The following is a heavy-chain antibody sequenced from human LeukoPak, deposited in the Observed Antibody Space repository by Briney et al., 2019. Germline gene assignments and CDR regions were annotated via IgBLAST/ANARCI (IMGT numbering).Heavy chain of an antibody. CDR3: ARTTSHIVVVVEHHAFDI. Sequence: SETLSLTCAVYGGSFSGYYWSWIRQPPGKGLEWIGEINHSGSTNYNPSLKSRVTISVDTSKNQFSLRLSSVTAADTAVYYCARTTSHIVVVVEHHAFDIWGQGTMVTVSS. CDR1: GGSFSGYY. CDR2: INHSGST. V-gene: IGHV4-34*01. J-gene: IGHJ3*02. D-gene: IGHD2-15*01.